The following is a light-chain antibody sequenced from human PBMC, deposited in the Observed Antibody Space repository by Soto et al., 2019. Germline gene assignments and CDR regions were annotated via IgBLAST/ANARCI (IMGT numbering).Light chain of an antibody. V-gene: IGLV2-11*01. J-gene: IGLJ1*01. CDR3: CSYAGSYTHV. CDR2: DVI. Sequence: QSVLTQPRSVSGSPGQSVTISCTGTSSVVGTYTYVSWYQQHPGKAPKLIIYDVIKRPSGVPDRFSGSKSGNTASLTISGLQAEDEADYYCCSYAGSYTHVFGTGTKATVL. CDR1: SSVVGTYTY.